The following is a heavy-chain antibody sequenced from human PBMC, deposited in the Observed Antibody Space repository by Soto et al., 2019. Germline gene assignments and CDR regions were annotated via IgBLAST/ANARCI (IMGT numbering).Heavy chain of an antibody. V-gene: IGHV3-30-3*01. CDR3: ARSRISSGWHVVFDY. CDR1: GFTFSSYA. CDR2: ISYDGSNK. J-gene: IGHJ4*02. D-gene: IGHD6-19*01. Sequence: QVQLVESGGGVVQPGRSLRLSCAASGFTFSSYAMHWVRQAPGKGLEWVAVISYDGSNKYYADSVKGRFTISRDNSKNTLYLQMNSLRAEDTAVYYCARSRISSGWHVVFDYWASEPWSPSPQ.